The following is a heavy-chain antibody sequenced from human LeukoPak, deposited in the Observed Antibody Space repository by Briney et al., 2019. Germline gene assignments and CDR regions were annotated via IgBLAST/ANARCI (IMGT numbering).Heavy chain of an antibody. CDR2: ISSNGNT. CDR1: GFTFSTYG. D-gene: IGHD2-15*01. V-gene: IGHV3-64*01. CDR3: ARARVAAKSGYMDV. Sequence: GGSLRLSCAASGFTFSTYGMYWVRQAPGKGLEYVSSISSNGNTYYANSVKGRFTISRATPKNTLYLQMGSLRDEDLAVYYCARARVAAKSGYMDVWGTGTTVTISS. J-gene: IGHJ6*03.